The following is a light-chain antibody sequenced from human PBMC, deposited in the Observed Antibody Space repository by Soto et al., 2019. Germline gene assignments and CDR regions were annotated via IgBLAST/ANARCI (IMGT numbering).Light chain of an antibody. Sequence: EIVLTQSPGTLSLSPGERATLSCRASQSASSSCLAWYQQKPGQAPRLLIYGASSRATGIPDRFSGSGSGTDSTLTISRLEPEDFAVYYCQQYSSSPGTFGQGTKVEIK. CDR2: GAS. CDR1: QSASSSC. V-gene: IGKV3-20*01. CDR3: QQYSSSPGT. J-gene: IGKJ1*01.